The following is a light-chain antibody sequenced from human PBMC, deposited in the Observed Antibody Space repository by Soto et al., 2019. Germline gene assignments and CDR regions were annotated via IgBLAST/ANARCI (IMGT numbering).Light chain of an antibody. CDR2: GAS. J-gene: IGKJ1*01. CDR1: QTVSSSY. Sequence: EIVLTLSPGTLSLSPGERATLSCRASQTVSSSYLAWYQQKPGQAPSLLIYGASNRATGIPDRFSGSGSGTDFTLSISRLEPEDFAVYYCQQYGSSPRTFGQGTKVEIK. CDR3: QQYGSSPRT. V-gene: IGKV3-20*01.